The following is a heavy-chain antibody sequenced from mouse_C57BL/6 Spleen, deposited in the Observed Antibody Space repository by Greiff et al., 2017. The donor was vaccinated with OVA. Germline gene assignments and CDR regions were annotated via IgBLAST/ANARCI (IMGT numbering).Heavy chain of an antibody. CDR3: TRGDYYGSSLDY. V-gene: IGHV1-15*01. Sequence: VQLQQSGAELVRPGASVTLSCKASGYTFTDYEMHWVKQTPVHGLEWIGAIDPEPGGTAYNQKFKGKAILTADKSSSTAYMALRSLTSEDSAVYYCTRGDYYGSSLDYWGQGTTLTVSS. CDR2: IDPEPGGT. CDR1: GYTFTDYE. J-gene: IGHJ2*01. D-gene: IGHD1-1*01.